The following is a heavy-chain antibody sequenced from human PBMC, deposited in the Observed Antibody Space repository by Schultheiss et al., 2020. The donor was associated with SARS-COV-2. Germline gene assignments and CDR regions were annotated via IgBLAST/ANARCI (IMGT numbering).Heavy chain of an antibody. Sequence: ASVKVSCKASGYTFTSYGISWVRQAPGQGLEWMGWINSHNGKTYYARKLQDRVTMTTDTSTSTAYLHLRSLRSDDTAVYYCGRSGGTARNYYYFMDVWGKGTTVTVSS. CDR3: GRSGGTARNYYYFMDV. D-gene: IGHD6-6*01. V-gene: IGHV1-18*01. J-gene: IGHJ6*03. CDR1: GYTFTSYG. CDR2: INSHNGKT.